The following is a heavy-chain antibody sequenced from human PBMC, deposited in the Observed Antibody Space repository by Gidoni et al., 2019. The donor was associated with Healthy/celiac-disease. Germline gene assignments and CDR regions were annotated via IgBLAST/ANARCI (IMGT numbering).Heavy chain of an antibody. CDR1: GYTFTSYG. CDR2: ISADNGNT. D-gene: IGHD2-15*01. Sequence: QVQLVQSGAEVTQPGASVKVSCQASGYTFTSYGISWVRQAPGQGLEWMGWISADNGNTNYAKKIKGRVTMTTETSTSTDYMELRSLRSDDTAVYYCAREASGMVVVAATPLDYWGQGTLVTVSS. V-gene: IGHV1-18*01. CDR3: AREASGMVVVAATPLDY. J-gene: IGHJ4*02.